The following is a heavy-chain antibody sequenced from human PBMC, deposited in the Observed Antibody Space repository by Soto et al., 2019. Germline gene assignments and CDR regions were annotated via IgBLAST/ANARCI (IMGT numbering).Heavy chain of an antibody. CDR1: GFSLSNARMG. CDR3: ARAGGSGSYYESFDY. J-gene: IGHJ4*02. Sequence: SGPTLVNPTEALTLTCTVSGFSLSNARMGVSWIRRPPGKALEWLAHIFSNDEKSYSTSLKSRLTISKDTSKSQVVLTMTNMDPADTATYYCARAGGSGSYYESFDYWGQGTLVTV. D-gene: IGHD1-26*01. CDR2: IFSNDEK. V-gene: IGHV2-26*01.